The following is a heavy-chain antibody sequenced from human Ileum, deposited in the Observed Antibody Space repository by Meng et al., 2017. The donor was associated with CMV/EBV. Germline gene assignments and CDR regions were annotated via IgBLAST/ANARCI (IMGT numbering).Heavy chain of an antibody. D-gene: IGHD6-6*01. CDR2: IDPNTGGT. V-gene: IGHV1-2*02. J-gene: IGHJ4*02. Sequence: QVQLVQAGAEVKKPGTSGKVSCKASGYTFTGNYIYWVRQAPGQGLEWMGWIDPNTGGTKYIQKFQGRVTMTGDTSISTAYMELSGLRFDDTAVYYCARRERISSGLEYWGQGTLVTVSS. CDR1: GYTFTGNY. CDR3: ARRERISSGLEY.